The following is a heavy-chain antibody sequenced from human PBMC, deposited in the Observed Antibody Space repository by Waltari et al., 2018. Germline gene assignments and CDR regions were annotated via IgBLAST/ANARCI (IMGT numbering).Heavy chain of an antibody. CDR2: VSYSGTT. D-gene: IGHD5-12*01. V-gene: IGHV4-39*01. CDR3: ATYIGASVGTAAFDV. J-gene: IGHJ3*01. Sequence: QLQLQESGPRLVRPAETLSLICRVHGVSITSLRHYLAWIRQSPGQGLEWVGTVSYSGTTYISPSLKSRVSVSRDTSKNQVSLILGSVTAADMAVYYCATYIGASVGTAAFDVWGQGTMVTVSS. CDR1: GVSITSLRHY.